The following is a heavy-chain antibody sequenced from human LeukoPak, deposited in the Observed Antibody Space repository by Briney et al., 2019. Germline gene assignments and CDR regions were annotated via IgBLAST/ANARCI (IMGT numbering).Heavy chain of an antibody. D-gene: IGHD3-22*01. Sequence: ASVKVSCKASGYAFTSYGISWVRQAPGQGREWMGWISAYNGNTNYAQKLQGRVTMTTDTSTSTAYMELRSLRSDDTAVYYCAKDKTDYYDSSGYYVGTTDAFDIWGQGTMVTVSS. CDR1: GYAFTSYG. CDR2: ISAYNGNT. CDR3: AKDKTDYYDSSGYYVGTTDAFDI. V-gene: IGHV1-18*01. J-gene: IGHJ3*02.